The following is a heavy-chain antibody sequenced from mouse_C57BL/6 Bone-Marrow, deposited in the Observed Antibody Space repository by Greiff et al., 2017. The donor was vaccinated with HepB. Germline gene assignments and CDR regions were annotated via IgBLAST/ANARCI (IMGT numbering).Heavy chain of an antibody. CDR1: GFSLTSYG. J-gene: IGHJ4*01. D-gene: IGHD2-1*01. Sequence: VHLVESGPGLVQPSQSLSITCTVSGFSLTSYGVHWVRQSPGKGLEWLGVIWRGGSTDYNAAFMSRLSITKDNSKSQVFFKMNSLQADDTAIYYCAKNGGGNYGVDYWGQGTSVTVSS. V-gene: IGHV2-5*01. CDR3: AKNGGGNYGVDY. CDR2: IWRGGST.